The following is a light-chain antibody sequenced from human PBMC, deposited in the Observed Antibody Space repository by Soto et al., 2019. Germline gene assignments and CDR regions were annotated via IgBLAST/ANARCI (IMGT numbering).Light chain of an antibody. Sequence: EIVLTQSPATLSLSPGERATLSCRASQSISSYLVWYQQKPGQAPRLLIYDASNRATGIPARFSGSGSGTDFTLTISSLEXEDFAVYYCQQRSNWPPYTFGQGTKLEIK. CDR3: QQRSNWPPYT. CDR2: DAS. J-gene: IGKJ2*01. V-gene: IGKV3-11*01. CDR1: QSISSY.